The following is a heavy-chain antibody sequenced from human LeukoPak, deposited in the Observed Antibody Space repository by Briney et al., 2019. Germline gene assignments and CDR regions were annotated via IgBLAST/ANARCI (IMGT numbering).Heavy chain of an antibody. CDR2: ISSSGSTI. CDR3: ARETGGLWFGELHYYYYGMDV. CDR1: GFTFSDYY. D-gene: IGHD3-10*01. Sequence: GGSLRLSCAASGFTFSDYYMSWIRQAPGKGLEWVSYISSSGSTIYYADSVKGRFTISRDNAKNSLYLQMNSLRAEDTAVYYCARETGGLWFGELHYYYYGMDVWGQGTTVTVPS. J-gene: IGHJ6*02. V-gene: IGHV3-11*01.